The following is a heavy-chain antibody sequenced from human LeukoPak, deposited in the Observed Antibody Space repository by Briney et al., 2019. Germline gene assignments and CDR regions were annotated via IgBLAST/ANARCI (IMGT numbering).Heavy chain of an antibody. D-gene: IGHD3-22*01. J-gene: IGHJ4*02. Sequence: GRSLRLSCAASGFTFNNYAMHWVRQAPGKGLEWVAVISYDDGSNKYYADSVRGRFTISRDNSQNTLYLQMNSLSAEDTAVYYCAKMEGIYYYDSSGYYPVRRTPRGGLDYWGQGTLVTVSS. CDR2: ISYDDGSNK. CDR1: GFTFNNYA. V-gene: IGHV3-30*01. CDR3: AKMEGIYYYDSSGYYPVRRTPRGGLDY.